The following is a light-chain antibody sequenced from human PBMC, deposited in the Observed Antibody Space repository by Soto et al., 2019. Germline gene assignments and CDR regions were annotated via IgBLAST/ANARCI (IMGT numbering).Light chain of an antibody. CDR3: AAWEDSPSGYV. J-gene: IGLJ1*01. CDR2: RNN. CDR1: SSNIGSNY. V-gene: IGLV1-47*01. Sequence: QSVLTQPPSASGTPGQRVTISCSGSSSNIGSNYVYWYQQLPGTAPKLLIYRNNQRPSGVPDRFSGSKSGTSASLAISGLRSEDEADYYWAAWEDSPSGYVFGTGTKLTVL.